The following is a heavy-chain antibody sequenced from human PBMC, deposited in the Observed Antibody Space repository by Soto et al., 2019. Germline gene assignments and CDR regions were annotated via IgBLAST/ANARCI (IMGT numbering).Heavy chain of an antibody. V-gene: IGHV4-4*02. Sequence: QVQLQEAGPGLVKPSGTLSLTCAVSGGSISTSNWWSWVRQPPEKGLEWLGEIYQSGSTNYNPSLKSRVTISLDKSKNQFSLILSSVTAADTAVYYCARRIYGDWYFDLWGRGTLVTVSS. D-gene: IGHD3-16*01. CDR1: GGSISTSNW. J-gene: IGHJ2*01. CDR3: ARRIYGDWYFDL. CDR2: IYQSGST.